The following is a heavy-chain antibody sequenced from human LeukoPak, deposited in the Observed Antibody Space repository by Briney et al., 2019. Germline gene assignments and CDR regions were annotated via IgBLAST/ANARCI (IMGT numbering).Heavy chain of an antibody. J-gene: IGHJ4*02. CDR2: IYYSGST. CDR3: ASDNRCGGDCYGY. V-gene: IGHV4-39*01. CDR1: GGSISSSGYY. D-gene: IGHD2-21*01. Sequence: SETLSLTCTVSGGSISSSGYYWGWIRQPPGKGLEWIGCIYYSGSTYYNPSLKSRVTISVDTSKNQFSLRLSSVTAADTAVYYCASDNRCGGDCYGYWGQGTLVTASS.